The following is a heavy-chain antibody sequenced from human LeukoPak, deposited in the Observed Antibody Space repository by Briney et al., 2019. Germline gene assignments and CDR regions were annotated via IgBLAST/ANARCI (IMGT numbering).Heavy chain of an antibody. CDR1: GGSISSYS. Sequence: PETLSLTCTVSGGSISSYSWSWIRQPPGKGLEWIGSIYYSGSTNYNPSLKSRVTMSVDTSKNQFSLKLRSVTAADTAVYYCARHGGESIVAMILHAFDIWGQGTMVTVSS. CDR3: ARHGGESIVAMILHAFDI. J-gene: IGHJ3*02. CDR2: IYYSGST. V-gene: IGHV4-59*08. D-gene: IGHD5-12*01.